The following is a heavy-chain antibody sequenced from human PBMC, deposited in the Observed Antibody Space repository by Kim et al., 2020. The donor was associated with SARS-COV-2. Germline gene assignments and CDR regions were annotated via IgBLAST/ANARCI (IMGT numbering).Heavy chain of an antibody. V-gene: IGHV3-13*04. CDR2: IGTAGDT. J-gene: IGHJ6*02. CDR1: GFTFSSYD. D-gene: IGHD3-22*01. CDR3: ARAVYYDSSLRGYYYYGMDV. Sequence: GGSLRLSCAASGFTFSSYDMHWVRQATGKGLEWVSAIGTAGDTYYPGSVKGRFTISRENAKNSLYLQMNSLRAGDTAVYYCARAVYYDSSLRGYYYYGMDVWGQGTTVTVSS.